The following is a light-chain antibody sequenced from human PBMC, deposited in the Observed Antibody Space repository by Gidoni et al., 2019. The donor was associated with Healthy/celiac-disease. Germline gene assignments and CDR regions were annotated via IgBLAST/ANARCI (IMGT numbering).Light chain of an antibody. V-gene: IGLV2-14*03. CDR3: SSSPSRCSL. J-gene: IGLJ2*01. Sequence: QSEVTQPASGAGSPGQSITISCTGTSSDVGGYNYVSWYQQHPGKAPNLMIYDVSNRPSRVSTLFSGSTSCTTASLPFSALLAAAEAYYYFSSSPSRCSLFGGGTTLTVL. CDR1: SSDVGGYNY. CDR2: DVS.